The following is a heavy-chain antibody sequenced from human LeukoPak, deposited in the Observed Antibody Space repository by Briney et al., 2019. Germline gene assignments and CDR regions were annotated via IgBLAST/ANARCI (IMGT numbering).Heavy chain of an antibody. CDR1: GGSISSYY. J-gene: IGHJ5*02. V-gene: IGHV4-4*09. CDR3: ARVSEYYYGSGGNWFDP. CDR2: IYTSGST. D-gene: IGHD3-10*01. Sequence: SETLSLTCTVSGGSISSYYWSWIRQPPGKGLEWIGYIYTSGSTNYNPSLKSRVTISVDTSKNQFSLKLSSVTAADTAVYYCARVSEYYYGSGGNWFDPWGQGTLVTVSS.